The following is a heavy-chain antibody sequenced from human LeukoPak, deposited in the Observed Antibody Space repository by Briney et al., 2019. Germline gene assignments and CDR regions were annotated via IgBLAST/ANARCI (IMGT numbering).Heavy chain of an antibody. V-gene: IGHV4-39*07. CDR2: IYYIGDT. CDR1: GGSISSNSYY. Sequence: PSETLSLTCTVSGGSISSNSYYWGWIRQPPGKGLEWIGNIYYIGDTYYNPSLKSRVTISVDTSKNQFSLKLSSVTAADTAVYYCAREREWIQLPAMRSYYYMDVWGKGTTVTISS. J-gene: IGHJ6*03. CDR3: AREREWIQLPAMRSYYYMDV. D-gene: IGHD5-18*01.